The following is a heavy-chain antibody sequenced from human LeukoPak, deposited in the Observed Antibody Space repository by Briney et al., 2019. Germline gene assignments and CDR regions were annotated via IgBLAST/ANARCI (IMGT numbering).Heavy chain of an antibody. V-gene: IGHV1-2*02. Sequence: ASVKDSCKASGYTFTGYYMHWVRQAPGQGLEWMGWINPNSGGTNYAQKFQGRVTMTRDTSISTAYMELSRLRSDDTAVYYCARGYSYGYRGLSDAFDIWGQGTMVTVSS. CDR1: GYTFTGYY. J-gene: IGHJ3*02. CDR2: INPNSGGT. CDR3: ARGYSYGYRGLSDAFDI. D-gene: IGHD5-18*01.